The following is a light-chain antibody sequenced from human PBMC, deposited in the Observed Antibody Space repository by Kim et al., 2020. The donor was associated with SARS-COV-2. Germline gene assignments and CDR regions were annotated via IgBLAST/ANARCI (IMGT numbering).Light chain of an antibody. CDR1: SLRSYY. V-gene: IGLV3-19*01. CDR2: GKN. Sequence: ALRQQGVITCHGDSLRSYYASWYQQKPGQAPVLVFYGKNNRPSAIPERFSGSYSGNTASLTITAAQAEDEADYYCNSRESSANHWMFGGGTQLTVL. CDR3: NSRESSANHWM. J-gene: IGLJ3*02.